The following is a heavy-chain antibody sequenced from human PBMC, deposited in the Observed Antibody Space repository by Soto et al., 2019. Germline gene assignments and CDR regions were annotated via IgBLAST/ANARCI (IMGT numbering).Heavy chain of an antibody. V-gene: IGHV3-73*01. D-gene: IGHD4-4*01. Sequence: EVQLVESGGGLVQPGGSLKLSCAASGFTFSASGMHWVRQASGKGLEWVGRIRSKANNYATAYAASVKGRFTVSRDGSKNTAYLQIDSLETEDTAVYYCTRQYVDDYNSFDSWGQGTLVTVSS. CDR3: TRQYVDDYNSFDS. CDR2: IRSKANNYAT. CDR1: GFTFSASG. J-gene: IGHJ4*02.